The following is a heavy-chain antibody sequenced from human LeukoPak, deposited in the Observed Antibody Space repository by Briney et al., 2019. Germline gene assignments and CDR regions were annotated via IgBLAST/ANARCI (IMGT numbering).Heavy chain of an antibody. V-gene: IGHV3-48*03. Sequence: GGSLRLSCAAPGFTFSSYEMNWVRQTPGKGLEWVSYISSSGSSIYYKVYVKGRLPIHRDNAKNSLYMQMNSLRAEDTAVYYCARAMVRGVYYFDYWGQGTLVTVSS. CDR1: GFTFSSYE. CDR2: ISSSGSSI. J-gene: IGHJ4*02. D-gene: IGHD3-10*01. CDR3: ARAMVRGVYYFDY.